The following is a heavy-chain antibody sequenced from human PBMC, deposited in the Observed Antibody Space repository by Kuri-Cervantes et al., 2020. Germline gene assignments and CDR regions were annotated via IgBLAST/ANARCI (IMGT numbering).Heavy chain of an antibody. CDR3: ARRGGPGGAIRY. V-gene: IGHV3-7*01. Sequence: GESLKISCAASGFTFSSYWMSWVRQAPGKGLEWVANKKQDGSEKYYVDSVKGRFTISRDNAKNSLYLQMNSLRAEDTAVYYCARRGGPGGAIRYWGQGTLVTVSS. CDR1: GFTFSSYW. J-gene: IGHJ4*02. D-gene: IGHD3-16*01. CDR2: KKQDGSEK.